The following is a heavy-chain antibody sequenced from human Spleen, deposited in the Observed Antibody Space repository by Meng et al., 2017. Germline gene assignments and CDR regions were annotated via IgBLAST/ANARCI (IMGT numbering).Heavy chain of an antibody. V-gene: IGHV4-34*01. Sequence: QVKVQQGGAGLFKPSAIRSLTCAVYGGSFSGYYWSWIRQPPGKGLEWIGEINHSGSTNYNPSLESRATISVDTSQNNLSLKLSSVTAADSAVYYCARGPTTMAHNFDYWGQGTLVTVSS. CDR1: GGSFSGYY. CDR3: ARGPTTMAHNFDY. J-gene: IGHJ4*02. CDR2: INHSGST. D-gene: IGHD4-11*01.